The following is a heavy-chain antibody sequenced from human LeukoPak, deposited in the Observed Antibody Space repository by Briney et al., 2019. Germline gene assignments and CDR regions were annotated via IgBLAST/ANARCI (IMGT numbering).Heavy chain of an antibody. J-gene: IGHJ4*02. CDR2: INPSGGST. CDR1: GYTFTIYY. D-gene: IGHD3-22*01. V-gene: IGHV1-46*01. Sequence: ASVKVSCKASGYTFTIYYMHWVRQAPGQGLEWMGIINPSGGSTSYAQKFQGRVTMTRDTSTSTVYMELSSLRSEDTAVYYCARDLSRYYYDSSGYLFDYWGQGTLVTVSS. CDR3: ARDLSRYYYDSSGYLFDY.